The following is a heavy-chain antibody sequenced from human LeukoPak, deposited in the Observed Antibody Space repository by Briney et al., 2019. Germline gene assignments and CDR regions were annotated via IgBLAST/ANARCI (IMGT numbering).Heavy chain of an antibody. CDR3: TTDDYSTYYYYYYMDV. CDR2: IKSKTDGGTT. Sequence: GGSLRLSCAASGFTFSNAWMSWVRQAPGKGLGWVGRIKSKTDGGTTDYAAPVKGRFTISRDDSKNTLYLQMNSLKTEDTAVYYCTTDDYSTYYYYYYMDVWGKGTTVTVSS. J-gene: IGHJ6*03. V-gene: IGHV3-15*01. D-gene: IGHD4-11*01. CDR1: GFTFSNAW.